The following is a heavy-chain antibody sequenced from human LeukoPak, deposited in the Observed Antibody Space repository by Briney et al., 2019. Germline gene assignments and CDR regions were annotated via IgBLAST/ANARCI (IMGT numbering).Heavy chain of an antibody. CDR1: GFTFSRFA. Sequence: SGGSLRLSCAASGFTFSRFAMGWVRQAPGKGLEWVSAISGSGGSTYHADSVKGRFTISRDNSKSTLYLQMNSLRVEDTALYYCAKLTGIVVVPAAGFDYWGQGTLVTVSS. CDR3: AKLTGIVVVPAAGFDY. CDR2: ISGSGGST. D-gene: IGHD2-2*01. V-gene: IGHV3-23*01. J-gene: IGHJ4*02.